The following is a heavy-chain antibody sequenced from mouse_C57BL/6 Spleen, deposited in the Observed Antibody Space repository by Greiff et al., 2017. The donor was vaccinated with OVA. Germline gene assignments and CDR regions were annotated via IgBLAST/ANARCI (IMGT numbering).Heavy chain of an antibody. V-gene: IGHV5-6*02. CDR2: ISSGGSYT. CDR3: ARHPVYYSMDY. CDR1: GFTFSSYG. Sequence: DVKLVESGGDLVKPGGSLKLSCAASGFTFSSYGMSWVRQTPDKRLEWVATISSGGSYTYYPDSVKGRFTISRDNAKNTLYLQMSSLKSEDTAMYYCARHPVYYSMDYWGQGTSVTVSS. D-gene: IGHD1-1*01. J-gene: IGHJ4*01.